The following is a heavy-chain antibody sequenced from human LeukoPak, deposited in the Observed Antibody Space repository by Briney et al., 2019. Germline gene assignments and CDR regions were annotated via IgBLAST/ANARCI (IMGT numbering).Heavy chain of an antibody. CDR1: GFTYSSYA. V-gene: IGHV3-23*01. D-gene: IGHD3-10*01. J-gene: IGHJ1*01. CDR3: AKYFASGSYYKLPH. CDR2: ISGSGAYT. Sequence: GGSLRLSCAASGFTYSSYAMSWVRQAPGKGLEWVSTISGSGAYTYYADSVKGRFTISRDNSKNTLYLQMNSLRAEDTAVYYCAKYFASGSYYKLPHWGQGTLVTVSS.